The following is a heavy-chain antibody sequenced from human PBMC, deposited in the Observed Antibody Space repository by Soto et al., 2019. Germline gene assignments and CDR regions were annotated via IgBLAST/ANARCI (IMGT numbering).Heavy chain of an antibody. Sequence: PGGSLRLSCAASGFTFSNYAMSWVHQAPGKGLGWVSTISGNGGSTYYADSVKGRFTISRDNSKNMLFLQINSLRDDDSAVYYCAKRPASIITFDYWGQGTPVTVSS. CDR3: AKRPASIITFDY. D-gene: IGHD2-2*01. CDR2: ISGNGGST. CDR1: GFTFSNYA. J-gene: IGHJ4*02. V-gene: IGHV3-23*01.